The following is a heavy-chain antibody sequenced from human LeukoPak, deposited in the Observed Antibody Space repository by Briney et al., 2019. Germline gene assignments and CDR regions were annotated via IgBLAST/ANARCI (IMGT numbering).Heavy chain of an antibody. V-gene: IGHV4-34*01. Sequence: PSETLSLTCAVYGESFTGYYWSWIRHPPGKGLEWIAEINHSGTTNDNPSLKSRITISVDTSKNQFSLNLTSVTAADTAVYYCAGRKVPPVSWRYYYLGLDVWGNGTTVTVSS. CDR2: INHSGTT. D-gene: IGHD2-2*01. CDR3: AGRKVPPVSWRYYYLGLDV. J-gene: IGHJ6*04. CDR1: GESFTGYY.